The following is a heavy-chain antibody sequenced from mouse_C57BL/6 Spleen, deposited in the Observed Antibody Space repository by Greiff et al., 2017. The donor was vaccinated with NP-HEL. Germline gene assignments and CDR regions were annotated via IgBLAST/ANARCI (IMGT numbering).Heavy chain of an antibody. Sequence: EVKLVESGGGLVKPGGSLKLSCAASGFTFSDYGMHWVRQAPEKGLEWVAYISSGSSTIYYADTVKGRFTISRDNAKNTLFLQMTSLRSEDTAMYYCARPDLPTTVVAMDYWGQGTSVTVSS. CDR1: GFTFSDYG. CDR2: ISSGSSTI. J-gene: IGHJ4*01. D-gene: IGHD1-1*01. CDR3: ARPDLPTTVVAMDY. V-gene: IGHV5-17*01.